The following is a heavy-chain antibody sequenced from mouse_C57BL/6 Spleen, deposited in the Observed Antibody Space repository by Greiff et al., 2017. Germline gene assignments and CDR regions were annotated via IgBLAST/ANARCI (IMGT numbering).Heavy chain of an antibody. V-gene: IGHV14-2*01. CDR2: IDPEDGET. D-gene: IGHD1-1*01. CDR3: ARNYYGSSYVWYFEV. J-gene: IGHJ1*03. CDR1: GFNIKDYY. Sequence: VQLQQSGAELVKPGASVKLSCTASGFNIKDYYMHWVKQRTEQGLEWIGRIDPEDGETKYAPKFQGKATITVDTASNTAYLQLSSLTSEDTAVYYCARNYYGSSYVWYFEVWGTGTTVTVSS.